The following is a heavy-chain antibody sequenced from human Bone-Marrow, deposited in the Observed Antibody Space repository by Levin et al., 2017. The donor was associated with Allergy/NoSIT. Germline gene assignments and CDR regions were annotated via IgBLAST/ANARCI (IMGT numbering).Heavy chain of an antibody. Sequence: SETLSLTCAVSGGSISSGGYSWSWIRQPPGKGLEWIGYIYHSGSTYYNPSLKSRVTISVDRSKNQFSLKLSSVTAADTAVYYCARGTQTGQQLSYYYYYGMDVWGQGTTVTVSS. J-gene: IGHJ6*02. V-gene: IGHV4-30-2*01. CDR3: ARGTQTGQQLSYYYYYGMDV. D-gene: IGHD6-13*01. CDR1: GGSISSGGYS. CDR2: IYHSGST.